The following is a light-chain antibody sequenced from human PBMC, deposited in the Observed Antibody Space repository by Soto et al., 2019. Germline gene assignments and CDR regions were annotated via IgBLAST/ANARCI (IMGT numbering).Light chain of an antibody. CDR2: EVS. J-gene: IGLJ1*01. CDR1: SSDIGGYNY. V-gene: IGLV2-14*01. Sequence: QSALTQPASVSGSPGQSITISCTGTSSDIGGYNYVSWYQQHPGKAPKLMIYEVSSRPLGVSNRFSGSKSGYTASLTISWLQAEDEADYYCSSYATSSAYVFGTGTKLTVL. CDR3: SSYATSSAYV.